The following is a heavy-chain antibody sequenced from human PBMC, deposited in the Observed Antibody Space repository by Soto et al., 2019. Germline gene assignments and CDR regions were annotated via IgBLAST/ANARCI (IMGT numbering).Heavy chain of an antibody. V-gene: IGHV4-59*08. J-gene: IGHJ5*02. Sequence: SETLSLTCTVSGGSISNYYWSWIRQSPGKGLEWIGYSNYRGSTNYNPSLKSRVTISVDTSKNQFSLKLSSVTAADTAVYYCARISPTVGRYFDWLPPTYNWFDPWGQGTLVTVSS. CDR1: GGSISNYY. D-gene: IGHD3-9*01. CDR2: SNYRGST. CDR3: ARISPTVGRYFDWLPPTYNWFDP.